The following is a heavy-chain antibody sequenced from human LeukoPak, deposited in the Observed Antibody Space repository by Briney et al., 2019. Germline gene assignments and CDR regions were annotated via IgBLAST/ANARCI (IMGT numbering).Heavy chain of an antibody. D-gene: IGHD3-10*01. CDR3: ARQTFGVLYFDS. V-gene: IGHV4-4*02. Sequence: PSGTLSPTCAVSGGSISSSNWWSWVRQPPGKGLEWIGEIYHSGSTNYNPSLKSRVTISTDMSKNQLSLKLISVTAADTAVYYCARQTFGVLYFDSWGQGTPVIVSS. J-gene: IGHJ4*02. CDR2: IYHSGST. CDR1: GGSISSSNW.